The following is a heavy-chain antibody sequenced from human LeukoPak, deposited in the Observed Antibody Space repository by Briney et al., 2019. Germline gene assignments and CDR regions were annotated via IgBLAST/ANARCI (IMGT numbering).Heavy chain of an antibody. D-gene: IGHD2-8*01. CDR1: GYSFTGYY. CDR3: ARGPNHYYYMDV. J-gene: IGHJ6*03. V-gene: IGHV1-2*02. CDR2: IIPGGGVT. Sequence: ASVKVSCKASGYSFTGYYLHWVRQAPGQALGWMGWIIPGGGVTKSAQKFQGRVTMTTDKSINTVYMELSRLTSDDTAVYFCARGPNHYYYMDVWGKGTTVTVSS.